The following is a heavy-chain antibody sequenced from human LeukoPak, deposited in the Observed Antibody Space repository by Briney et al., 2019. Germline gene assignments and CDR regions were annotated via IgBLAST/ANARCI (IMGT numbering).Heavy chain of an antibody. Sequence: MPSETLSLTCTVSGGSISSYYWSWIRQPAGKGREWIGRIYTSGSTNYNPSLKSRVTMSVDTSKNQFSLKLSSVTAADTTLYYCARVDCSSTSCYSYFDYWGQGTLVTVSS. CDR1: GGSISSYY. D-gene: IGHD2-2*02. CDR2: IYTSGST. CDR3: ARVDCSSTSCYSYFDY. V-gene: IGHV4-4*07. J-gene: IGHJ4*02.